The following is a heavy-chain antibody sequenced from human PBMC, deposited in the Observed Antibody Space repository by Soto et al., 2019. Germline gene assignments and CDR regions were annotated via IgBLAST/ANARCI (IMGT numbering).Heavy chain of an antibody. J-gene: IGHJ5*02. CDR1: GFAFSAYA. CDR2: IGGGGHAT. V-gene: IGHV3-23*01. CDR3: AKHPIFGVVTHYFAP. D-gene: IGHD3-3*01. Sequence: DVQLLESGGGLVQPGGSLRLSCSASGFAFSAYAMSWVRQAPQKGLEWVSGIGGGGHATRYGDSVKGRFTISRDNSRNTLYLEMNRLTAEDTAVYYCAKHPIFGVVTHYFAPWGRGILVTVSS.